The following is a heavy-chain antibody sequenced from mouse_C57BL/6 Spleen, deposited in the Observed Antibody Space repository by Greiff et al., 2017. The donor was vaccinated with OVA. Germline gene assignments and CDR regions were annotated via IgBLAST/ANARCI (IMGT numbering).Heavy chain of an antibody. CDR1: GYTFTDYY. J-gene: IGHJ2*01. CDR2: INPNNGGT. D-gene: IGHD1-1*01. Sequence: EVQLQQSGPELVKPGASVKISCKASGYTFTDYYMNWVKQSPGQSLEWIGDINPNNGGTSYNQKFKGKATLTVDKSSSTAYMELRSLTSEDSAVYYCARDSSAPYGDYWGQGTTLTVSS. CDR3: ARDSSAPYGDY. V-gene: IGHV1-26*01.